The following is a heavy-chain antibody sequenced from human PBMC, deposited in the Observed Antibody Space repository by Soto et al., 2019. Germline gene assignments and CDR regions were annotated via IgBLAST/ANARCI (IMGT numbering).Heavy chain of an antibody. D-gene: IGHD6-19*01. CDR2: ISSSGGTT. V-gene: IGHV3-23*01. CDR1: GFNFNNYA. J-gene: IGHJ4*02. CDR3: ATSMTVTGPGWGRPSEY. Sequence: GSLRLSCATSGFNFNNYAMSWVRQAPGERLEWVSFISSSGGTTYYADSVKGRFTISRDNSRNTVFLQMNTLGAEDTAIYYCATSMTVTGPGWGRPSEYWGQGTRATVSS.